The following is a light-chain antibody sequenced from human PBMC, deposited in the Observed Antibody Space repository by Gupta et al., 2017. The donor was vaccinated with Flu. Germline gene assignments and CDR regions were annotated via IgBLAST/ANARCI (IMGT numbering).Light chain of an antibody. CDR3: QVWDSSSDLVV. CDR1: NIGSKS. Sequence: SYVLTQAPSVSVAPGQTARITCGGNNIGSKSVHWYQQKPDQAPVVVVYEDSDRPSGIPERSSGSNSGNTATLTSSRVEAGDEADYYCQVWDSSSDLVVFGGGTKLTVL. J-gene: IGLJ2*01. V-gene: IGLV3-21*02. CDR2: EDS.